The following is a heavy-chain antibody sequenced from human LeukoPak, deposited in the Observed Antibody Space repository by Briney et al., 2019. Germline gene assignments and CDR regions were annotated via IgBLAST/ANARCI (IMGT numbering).Heavy chain of an antibody. CDR1: GFTFGSYS. V-gene: IGHV3-48*01. J-gene: IGHJ6*03. CDR3: ARDRNTIFGVVISYMDV. CDR2: ISSSSSTI. Sequence: GGSLRLSCAASGFTFGSYSMNWVRQAPGKGLEWVSYISSSSSTIYYADSVKGRFTISRDNAKNSLYLQMHSLRAEDTAVYYCARDRNTIFGVVISYMDVWGKGTTVTVSS. D-gene: IGHD3-3*01.